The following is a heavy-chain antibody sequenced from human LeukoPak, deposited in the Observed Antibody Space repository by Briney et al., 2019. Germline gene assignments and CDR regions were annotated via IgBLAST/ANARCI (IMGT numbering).Heavy chain of an antibody. J-gene: IGHJ3*02. CDR1: GFTFDDYT. Sequence: GGSLRLSCAASGFTFDDYTMRWVRQAPGEGLGWVSLISWDGGSTYYADSVKGRFTISRDNSKNSLYLQMNSLRTEDTALYYCARDENRSSWPDAFDIWGQGTMVTVSS. V-gene: IGHV3-43*01. CDR2: ISWDGGST. CDR3: ARDENRSSWPDAFDI. D-gene: IGHD6-13*01.